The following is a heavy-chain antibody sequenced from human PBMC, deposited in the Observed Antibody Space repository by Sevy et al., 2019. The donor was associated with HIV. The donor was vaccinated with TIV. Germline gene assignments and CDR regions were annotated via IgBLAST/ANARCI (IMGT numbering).Heavy chain of an antibody. CDR1: GGSISSSSYY. J-gene: IGHJ4*02. CDR3: ASLFSSGIAAARGDY. CDR2: IYYSGST. Sequence: SETLSLTCTVSGGSISSSSYYWGWIRQPPGKGLEWIGSIYYSGSTYYNPSLKSRVTISVDTPKNQFSLKLSSVTAADTAVYYCASLFSSGIAAARGDYWGQGTLVTVSS. D-gene: IGHD6-13*01. V-gene: IGHV4-39*01.